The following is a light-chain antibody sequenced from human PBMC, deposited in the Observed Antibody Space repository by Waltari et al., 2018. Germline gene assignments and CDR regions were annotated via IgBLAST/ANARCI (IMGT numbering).Light chain of an antibody. CDR3: SSYTSTKTGV. CDR1: SSDVGGYNY. Sequence: QSALTQPASVSGSPGQSITISCTGTSSDVGGYNYVSWYQQYPGKPPHVMIYGVSSRPAGCANRFSASKSGNTATLTISGLQAEDEADYCCSSYTSTKTGVFGTGTKVTVL. V-gene: IGLV2-14*01. J-gene: IGLJ1*01. CDR2: GVS.